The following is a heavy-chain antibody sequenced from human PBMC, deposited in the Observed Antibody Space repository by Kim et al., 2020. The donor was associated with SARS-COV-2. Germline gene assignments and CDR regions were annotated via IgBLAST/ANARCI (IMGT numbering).Heavy chain of an antibody. CDR2: IYYSGST. V-gene: IGHV4-61*01. D-gene: IGHD6-19*01. Sequence: SETLSLTCTVSGGSVSSGSYYSSWIRQPPGKGLEWIGYIYYSGSTNYNPSLKSRVTISVDTSKNQFSLKLSSVTAADTAVYYCARDRIPHSSGKYYYYYYGMDVWGQGTTVTVSS. CDR3: ARDRIPHSSGKYYYYYYGMDV. CDR1: GGSVSSGSYY. J-gene: IGHJ6*02.